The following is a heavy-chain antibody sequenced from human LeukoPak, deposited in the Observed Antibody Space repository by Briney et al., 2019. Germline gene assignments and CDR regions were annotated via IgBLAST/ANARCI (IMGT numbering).Heavy chain of an antibody. Sequence: PSETMSLTCTVSGGSISSSRHYWGWIRQPPGKGLEWIGNILYSESTNNNPSLKSRVTISVDTSKNKFSLKLSSMTAADTAEYYCVRRVAGSGYRDYWGQGTLVTASS. D-gene: IGHD3-22*01. CDR2: ILYSEST. V-gene: IGHV4-39*01. CDR3: VRRVAGSGYRDY. CDR1: GGSISSSRHY. J-gene: IGHJ4*02.